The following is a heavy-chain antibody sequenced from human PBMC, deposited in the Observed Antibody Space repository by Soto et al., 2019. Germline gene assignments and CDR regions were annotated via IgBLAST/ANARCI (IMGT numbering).Heavy chain of an antibody. CDR1: GFTFSGYW. J-gene: IGHJ4*02. V-gene: IGHV3-7*01. CDR2: IKQDGSEK. D-gene: IGHD2-21*02. CDR3: ARAPGLLFDY. Sequence: GGSLRLSCAASGFTFSGYWMSWVRQAPGKGLEWVANIKQDGSEKYYVDSVKGRFTISRDNAKNSLYLQMNSLRAEDTAVYYCARAPGLLFDYWGQGTLVTVSS.